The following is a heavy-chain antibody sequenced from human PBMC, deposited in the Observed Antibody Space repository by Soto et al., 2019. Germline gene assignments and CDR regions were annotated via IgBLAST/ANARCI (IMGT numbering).Heavy chain of an antibody. D-gene: IGHD1-20*01. CDR1: GYTFTSYA. CDR3: ARERVNWNDGYYYYMDV. CDR2: INAGNGNT. J-gene: IGHJ6*03. Sequence: QVQLVQSGAEVKKPGASVKVSCKASGYTFTSYAMHWVRQAPGQRLEWMGWINAGNGNTKYSQKFQGRVTITRYTSASTAYMELSSMRSEDTAVYYCARERVNWNDGYYYYMDVWGKGTTVTVSS. V-gene: IGHV1-3*01.